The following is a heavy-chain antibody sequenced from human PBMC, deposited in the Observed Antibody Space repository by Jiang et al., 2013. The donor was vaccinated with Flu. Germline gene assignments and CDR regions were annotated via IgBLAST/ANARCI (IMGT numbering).Heavy chain of an antibody. D-gene: IGHD1-26*01. J-gene: IGHJ4*02. CDR2: MNPNSGNT. CDR3: ARGVGATKRYYFDY. Sequence: GAEVKKPGSSVKVSCKASGGTFSSYAISWVRQATGQGLEWMGWMNPNSGNTGYAQKFQGRVTMTRNTSISTAYMELSSLRSEDTAVYYCARGVGATKRYYFDYWGQGTLVTVSS. CDR1: GGTFSSYA. V-gene: IGHV1-8*02.